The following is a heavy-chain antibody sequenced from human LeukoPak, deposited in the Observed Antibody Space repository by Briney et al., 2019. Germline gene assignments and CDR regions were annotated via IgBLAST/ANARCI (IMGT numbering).Heavy chain of an antibody. CDR2: INPNSGGT. V-gene: IGHV1-2*02. J-gene: IGHJ5*02. D-gene: IGHD2-15*01. CDR3: ARKLGVVVAATGVHWFDP. Sequence: ASVKVSCKASGYTFTGYYMHWVRQAPGQGLAWVGWINPNSGGTNYAQKFQGRVTMTRDTSISTAYMELSRLRSDDTAVYHCARKLGVVVAATGVHWFDPWGQGTLVTVSS. CDR1: GYTFTGYY.